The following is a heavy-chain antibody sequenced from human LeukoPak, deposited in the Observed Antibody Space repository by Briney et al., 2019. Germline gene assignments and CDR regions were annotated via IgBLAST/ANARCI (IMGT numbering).Heavy chain of an antibody. J-gene: IGHJ6*02. CDR3: AKVVVNKGYYYYFGMDV. CDR2: IWYDGSNK. Sequence: GGSLRLSCAASGFTFSSYGMHWVRQAPGKGLEWVAVIWYDGSNKYYADSVKGRFTISRDNSKNTLYLQMNSLRAEDTAVYYCAKVVVNKGYYYYFGMDVWGQGTTVTVSS. V-gene: IGHV3-33*06. CDR1: GFTFSSYG. D-gene: IGHD2-15*01.